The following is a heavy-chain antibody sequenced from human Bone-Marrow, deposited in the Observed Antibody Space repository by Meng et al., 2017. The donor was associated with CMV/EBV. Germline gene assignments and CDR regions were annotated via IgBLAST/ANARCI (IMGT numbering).Heavy chain of an antibody. Sequence: GESLKISCAASGFTFSSYEMNWVRQAPGKGLEWVSGISGSGGKTRYADSVKGRFTISRDNSKNTLYLQMNSLRAEDTAVYYCARARILESYYDFWSGYYQTSQFDAFDIWGQGTMVTVSS. CDR1: GFTFSSYE. D-gene: IGHD3-3*01. J-gene: IGHJ3*02. CDR2: ISGSGGKT. V-gene: IGHV3-23*01. CDR3: ARARILESYYDFWSGYYQTSQFDAFDI.